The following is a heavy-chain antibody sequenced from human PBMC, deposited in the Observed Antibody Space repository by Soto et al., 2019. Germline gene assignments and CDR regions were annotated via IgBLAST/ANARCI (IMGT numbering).Heavy chain of an antibody. Sequence: PSETLSLTCTVSGGSISSGGYSWSWIRQPPGKGREWIGYIYHSGSTNYNPSLKSRVTISVDTSKNQFSLKLSSVIAADTAVYYCARAWGEAFDYWGQGTLVTVSS. CDR2: IYHSGST. CDR1: GGSISSGGYS. D-gene: IGHD3-16*01. CDR3: ARAWGEAFDY. J-gene: IGHJ4*02. V-gene: IGHV4-61*08.